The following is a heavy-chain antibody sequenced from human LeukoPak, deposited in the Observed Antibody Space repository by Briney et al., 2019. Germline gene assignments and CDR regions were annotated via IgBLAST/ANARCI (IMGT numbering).Heavy chain of an antibody. CDR3: AKDIEWAYSESPQFDP. Sequence: GGSLRLSCAASGFTFSSYWMSWVRQAPGKGLEWVANIKKDGSEKYYADSVKGRFTISRDNAKNSLYLQMNSLRAEDTALYYCAKDIEWAYSESPQFDPWGQGTLVTVSS. CDR1: GFTFSSYW. D-gene: IGHD2-21*01. CDR2: IKKDGSEK. J-gene: IGHJ5*02. V-gene: IGHV3-7*03.